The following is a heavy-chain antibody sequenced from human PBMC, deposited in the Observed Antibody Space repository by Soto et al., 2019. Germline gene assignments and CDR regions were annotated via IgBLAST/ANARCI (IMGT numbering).Heavy chain of an antibody. CDR3: ARVFPDGWVEPGVVRGYLDT. D-gene: IGHD3-3*01. CDR2: IIPIFGTT. J-gene: IGHJ4*02. V-gene: IGHV1-69*01. Sequence: QVQLVQSGAEVKEPGSAVKVSCKAPADSFSSYGISWVRQAPGQGLEWMGGIIPIFGTTNYAEKFQGRVTITADETTNKAYMELSSLRSEATALYYCARVFPDGWVEPGVVRGYLDTWGRGTLVTVSS. CDR1: ADSFSSYG.